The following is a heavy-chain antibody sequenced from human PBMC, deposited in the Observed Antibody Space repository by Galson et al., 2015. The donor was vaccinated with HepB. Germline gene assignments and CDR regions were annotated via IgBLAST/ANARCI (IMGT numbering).Heavy chain of an antibody. Sequence: SVKVSCKASGYSFTAYAMHWARQAPGQRLEWMGWINAGNGNTKYSQKFQARVTITRDTSANAAYMELSSLRSEDTAVYYCARDSARIAVAGTVYYFDQWGQGTLVTVSS. D-gene: IGHD6-19*01. CDR3: ARDSARIAVAGTVYYFDQ. V-gene: IGHV1-3*01. CDR1: GYSFTAYA. J-gene: IGHJ4*02. CDR2: INAGNGNT.